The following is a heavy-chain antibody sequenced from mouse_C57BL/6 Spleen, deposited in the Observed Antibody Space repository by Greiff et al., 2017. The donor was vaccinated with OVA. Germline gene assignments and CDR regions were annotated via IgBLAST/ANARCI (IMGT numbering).Heavy chain of an antibody. CDR3: ARVDYDEEDYFDY. J-gene: IGHJ2*01. D-gene: IGHD2-4*01. Sequence: EVQLVESEGGLVQPGSSMKLSCTASGFTFSDYYMAWVRQVPEKGLEWVANINYDGSSTYYLDSLKSRFTISRDNAKNTLYLQMSSLKSEDTATYYCARVDYDEEDYFDYWGQGTTLTVSS. V-gene: IGHV5-16*01. CDR1: GFTFSDYY. CDR2: INYDGSST.